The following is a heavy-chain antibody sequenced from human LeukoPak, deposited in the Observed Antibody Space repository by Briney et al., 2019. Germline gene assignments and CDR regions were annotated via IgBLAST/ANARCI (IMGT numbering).Heavy chain of an antibody. CDR3: ARRGYGRYFDL. J-gene: IGHJ2*01. CDR2: IYYSGST. CDR1: GGSISSYY. Sequence: SETLSLTCTVSGGSISSYYWSWIRQPPGKGLEWIGYIYYSGSTNYNPSLKSRVTISVDTSKNQFSLKLSSVTAADTAVYYCARRGYGRYFDLWGRGTLVTVSS. D-gene: IGHD4-17*01. V-gene: IGHV4-59*01.